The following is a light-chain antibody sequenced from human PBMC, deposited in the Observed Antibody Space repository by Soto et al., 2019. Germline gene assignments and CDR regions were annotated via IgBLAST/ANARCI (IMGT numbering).Light chain of an antibody. Sequence: EIVLTQSPGTLSLSLGERATLSCRASQSVTSNFLAWYQQKPGQAPRLLIYGASTRAAGVPDRFSGSGSGTDFTLTITRLEPEDFAVYYCQQYGRSPLLYTFGQGTKLGVK. V-gene: IGKV3-20*01. J-gene: IGKJ2*01. CDR2: GAS. CDR3: QQYGRSPLLYT. CDR1: QSVTSNF.